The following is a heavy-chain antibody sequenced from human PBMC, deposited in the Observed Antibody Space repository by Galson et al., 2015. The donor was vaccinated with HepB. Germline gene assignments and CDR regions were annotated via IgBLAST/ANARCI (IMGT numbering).Heavy chain of an antibody. D-gene: IGHD3-10*01. Sequence: SGAEVKKPGESLQISCKGSGYSFTTYWIGWVRQMPGKGLEWMGIIYPGDSDTRYSPSFQGQVTISADKSISTAYLQWSSLKASDTAMYYCAMPGSGSYPSYYGMDVWGQGTTVTVSS. CDR2: IYPGDSDT. V-gene: IGHV5-51*01. J-gene: IGHJ6*02. CDR1: GYSFTTYW. CDR3: AMPGSGSYPSYYGMDV.